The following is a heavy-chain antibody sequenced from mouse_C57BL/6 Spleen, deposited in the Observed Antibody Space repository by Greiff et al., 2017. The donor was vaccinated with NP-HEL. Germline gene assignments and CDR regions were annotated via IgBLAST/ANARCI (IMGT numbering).Heavy chain of an antibody. D-gene: IGHD1-1*01. V-gene: IGHV1-26*01. CDR1: GYTFTDYY. CDR2: INPNNGGT. Sequence: EVQLQQSGPELVKPGASVKISCKASGYTFTDYYMNWVKQSHGKSLEWIGDINPNNGGTSYNQKFKGKATLTVDKSSSTAYMELRSLTSEDSAVYYCARNINYGSSFSFYWYFDVWGTGTTVTVSS. CDR3: ARNINYGSSFSFYWYFDV. J-gene: IGHJ1*03.